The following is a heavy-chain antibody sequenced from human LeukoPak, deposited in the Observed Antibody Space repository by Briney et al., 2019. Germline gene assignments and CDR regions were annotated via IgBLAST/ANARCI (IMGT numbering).Heavy chain of an antibody. CDR2: ISAYNGNT. CDR1: GYTFTSYG. CDR3: ARERSFGIAAAVSWFDP. D-gene: IGHD6-13*01. V-gene: IGHV1-18*01. J-gene: IGHJ5*02. Sequence: ASVKVSCKASGYTFTSYGISWVRQAPGQGLEWMGWISAYNGNTNYAQKLHGRVTMTTDTSTSTAYMELRSLRSDDTAVYYCARERSFGIAAAVSWFDPWGQGTLVTVSS.